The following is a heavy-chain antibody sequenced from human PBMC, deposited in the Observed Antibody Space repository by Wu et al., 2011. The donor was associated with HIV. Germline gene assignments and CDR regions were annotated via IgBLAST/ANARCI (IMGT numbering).Heavy chain of an antibody. CDR3: ARSGXSAEYYFYYMNV. Sequence: QVQLVQSGAEVKKPGSSVKVSCKASGNTFSGYAVSWVRQAPGQGLEWMGGILPMFGSTNYARKFQGRVTITADKSATTVYMELRSLRSEDTAMYYCARSGXSAEYYFYYMNVWGKGTTVTVSS. V-gene: IGHV1-69*06. D-gene: IGHD2-2*01. CDR2: ILPMFGST. J-gene: IGHJ6*03. CDR1: GNTFSGYA.